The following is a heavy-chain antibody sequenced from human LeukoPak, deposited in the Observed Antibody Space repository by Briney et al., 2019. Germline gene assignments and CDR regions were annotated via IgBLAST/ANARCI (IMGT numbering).Heavy chain of an antibody. CDR1: GFTFSSYV. Sequence: GGSLRLSCAASGFTFSSYVMSWVRQAPGKGLEGVSGINDSGGRTHYADSVKGRASISRDNSKSTLYLQMNSLRADDTAIYYCAKGLRSSNFYYGMDVWGQGTIVTVAS. J-gene: IGHJ6*02. V-gene: IGHV3-23*01. D-gene: IGHD6-13*01. CDR2: INDSGGRT. CDR3: AKGLRSSNFYYGMDV.